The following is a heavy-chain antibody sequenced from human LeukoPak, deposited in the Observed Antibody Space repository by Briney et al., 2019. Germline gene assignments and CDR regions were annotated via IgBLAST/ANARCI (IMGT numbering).Heavy chain of an antibody. J-gene: IGHJ5*02. CDR3: ARGSMRYCSSTSCYRSWSDP. CDR2: INHSGST. Sequence: PSETLSLTCAVYGGSFSGYYWSWIRQPPGKGLEWIGEINHSGSTNYNPSLKSRVTISVDTSKNQFSLKLSSVTAADTAVYYCARGSMRYCSSTSCYRSWSDPWGQGTLVTVSS. D-gene: IGHD2-2*01. CDR1: GGSFSGYY. V-gene: IGHV4-34*01.